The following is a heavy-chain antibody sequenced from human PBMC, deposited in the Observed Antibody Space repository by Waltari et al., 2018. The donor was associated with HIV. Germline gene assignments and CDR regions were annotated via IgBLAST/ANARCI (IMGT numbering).Heavy chain of an antibody. V-gene: IGHV3-48*01. Sequence: EVHLVESGGGPVQPGGSLRLSCAASGFTFSTYRLNWVRQAPGKGLEWISYISSTSTTIFYADPVKGRFTISRDNAKNSLDLQMNNLRAEDTAVYYCARDITLTPGPDYWGQGTLVTVSS. J-gene: IGHJ4*02. CDR2: ISSTSTTI. CDR3: ARDITLTPGPDY. D-gene: IGHD3-16*01. CDR1: GFTFSTYR.